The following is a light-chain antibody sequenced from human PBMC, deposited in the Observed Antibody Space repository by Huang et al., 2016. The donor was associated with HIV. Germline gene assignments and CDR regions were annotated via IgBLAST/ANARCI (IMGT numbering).Light chain of an antibody. J-gene: IGKJ2*01. Sequence: VMMSQSPATLAASPGERVTLSCGASQRVNTNLAWYQQKPGQPPRLLIYAASTRATGVPARFAGSGSGTEFTLTSDSLQSDDFAVYYCQQYNKWPPEYTFGQGTRLEIK. CDR2: AAS. V-gene: IGKV3-15*01. CDR1: QRVNTN. CDR3: QQYNKWPPEYT.